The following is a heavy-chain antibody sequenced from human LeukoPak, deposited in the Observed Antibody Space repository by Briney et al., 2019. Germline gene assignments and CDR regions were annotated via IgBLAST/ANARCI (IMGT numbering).Heavy chain of an antibody. CDR3: ARDRLGLVNYYHYIDV. Sequence: SVKVSCKASGGTFSSYAISWVRQAPGQGLEWMGGIIPIFGTANYAQKFQGRVTITADESTSTAYMELSSLRSEDTAVYYCARDRLGLVNYYHYIDVWGKGTTVTVSS. CDR2: IIPIFGTA. J-gene: IGHJ6*03. CDR1: GGTFSSYA. V-gene: IGHV1-69*13. D-gene: IGHD3-16*01.